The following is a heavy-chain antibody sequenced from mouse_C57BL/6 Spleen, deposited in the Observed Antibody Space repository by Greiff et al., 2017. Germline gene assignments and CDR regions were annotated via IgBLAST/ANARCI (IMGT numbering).Heavy chain of an antibody. J-gene: IGHJ1*03. CDR2: ISDGGSYT. CDR3: ARDALFRDTGWYFDV. V-gene: IGHV5-4*01. Sequence: EVKLEESGGGLVKPGGSLKLSCAASGFTFSSYAMSWVRQTPEKRLEWVATISDGGSYTYYPDNVKGRFTISRDNAKNNLYLQMSHLKSEDTAMYYCARDALFRDTGWYFDVWGTGTTVTVSS. D-gene: IGHD3-3*01. CDR1: GFTFSSYA.